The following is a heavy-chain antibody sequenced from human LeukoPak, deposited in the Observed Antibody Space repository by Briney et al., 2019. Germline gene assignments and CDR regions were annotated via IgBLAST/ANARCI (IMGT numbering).Heavy chain of an antibody. CDR1: GFTVSSNY. CDR2: IYSGGST. Sequence: GGSLRLSCAASGFTVSSNYMSWVRPAPGKGLEWVSVIYSGGSTYYADSVKGRFTISRDNSKNTLYLQMNSLRAEDTAVYYCARERLNAFDIWGQGTMVTVSS. CDR3: ARERLNAFDI. V-gene: IGHV3-53*01. D-gene: IGHD2-8*01. J-gene: IGHJ3*02.